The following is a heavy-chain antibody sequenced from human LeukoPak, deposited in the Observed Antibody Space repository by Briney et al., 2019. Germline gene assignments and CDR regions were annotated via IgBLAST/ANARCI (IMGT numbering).Heavy chain of an antibody. D-gene: IGHD3-22*01. J-gene: IGHJ4*02. CDR1: QFTFRNYE. CDR3: ASSKWFYFDS. CDR2: TGSSTI. V-gene: IGHV3-48*03. Sequence: GGSLRLSCTTSQFTFRNYEVNWVRQAPGKGLEWISFTGSSTIQYADSVTDRFTISRDNAKNSLYLQMNSLRVEDTAVYYCASSKWFYFDSWGQGTLATVSS.